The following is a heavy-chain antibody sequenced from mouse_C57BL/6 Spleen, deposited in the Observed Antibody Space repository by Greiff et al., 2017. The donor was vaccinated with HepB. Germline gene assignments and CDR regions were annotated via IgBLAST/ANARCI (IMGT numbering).Heavy chain of an antibody. D-gene: IGHD1-1*01. Sequence: VQRVESGAELVKPGASVKISCKASGYAFSSYWMNWVKQRPGKGLEWIGQIYPGDGDTNYNGKFKGKATLTADKSSSTAYMQLSSLTSEDSAVYFCARGGTVVAKDYWGQGTTLTVSS. CDR1: GYAFSSYW. J-gene: IGHJ2*01. V-gene: IGHV1-80*01. CDR3: ARGGTVVAKDY. CDR2: IYPGDGDT.